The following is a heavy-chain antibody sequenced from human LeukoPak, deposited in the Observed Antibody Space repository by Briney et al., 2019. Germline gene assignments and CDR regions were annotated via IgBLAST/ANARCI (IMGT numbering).Heavy chain of an antibody. D-gene: IGHD3-10*01. CDR3: ATEYYGSFNY. V-gene: IGHV3-15*01. CDR1: GFTFTNAW. CDR2: IKSKTDGGTT. Sequence: PGGSLRLSCAAFGFTFTNAWMSWVGQAPGKGLEWVGRIKSKTDGGTTDYAVPVKGRFTISRDDSKNTLYLQMNSLITGDTAMYFCATEYYGSFNYWGQGTLVTVSS. J-gene: IGHJ4*02.